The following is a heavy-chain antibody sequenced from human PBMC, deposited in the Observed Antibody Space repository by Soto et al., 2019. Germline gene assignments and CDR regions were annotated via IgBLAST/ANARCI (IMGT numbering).Heavy chain of an antibody. CDR3: ATDTLAAAGTRWFDP. CDR2: FDPEDGET. D-gene: IGHD6-13*01. J-gene: IGHJ5*02. V-gene: IGHV1-24*01. Sequence: ASVKVSCKVSGYTLTELSMHWVRQAPGKGLEWMGGFDPEDGETIYAQKFQGRVTMTEDTSTDTAYMELSSLRSEDTAVYYCATDTLAAAGTRWFDPWGQGTLVTVSS. CDR1: GYTLTELS.